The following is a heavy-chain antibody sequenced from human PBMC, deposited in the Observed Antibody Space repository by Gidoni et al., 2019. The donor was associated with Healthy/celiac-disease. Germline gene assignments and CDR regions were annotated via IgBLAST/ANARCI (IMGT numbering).Heavy chain of an antibody. CDR3: TRDGEEWERSYYFDY. CDR2: IRSKAYGGTT. J-gene: IGHJ4*02. D-gene: IGHD1-26*01. CDR1: GLTFGDYA. Sequence: EVQLVESGGGLVQPGRSLRLSCTASGLTFGDYAMSWVRQAPGKGLEWVGFIRSKAYGGTTEYAASVKGRFTISRDDSKSIAYLQMNSLKTEDTAVYYCTRDGEEWERSYYFDYWGQGTLVTVSS. V-gene: IGHV3-49*04.